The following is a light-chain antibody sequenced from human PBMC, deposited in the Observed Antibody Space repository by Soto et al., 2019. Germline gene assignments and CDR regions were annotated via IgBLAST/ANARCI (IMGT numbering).Light chain of an antibody. CDR1: QSLSSSY. J-gene: IGKJ5*01. V-gene: IGKV3-20*01. CDR3: HQHDPLIP. Sequence: EIVFTQSQDTLSLYPCGRATLSCMASQSLSSSYFAWYQQTPGQGPRLLIYGAFTRARGIPERFSSSGSGTDFPLTISRLAPDDFAEYYCHQHDPLIPFGQGTRPAIK. CDR2: GAF.